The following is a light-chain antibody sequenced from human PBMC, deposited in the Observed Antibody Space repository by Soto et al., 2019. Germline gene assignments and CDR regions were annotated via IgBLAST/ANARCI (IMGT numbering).Light chain of an antibody. Sequence: TQSPSSLSASVGDRVTITCRASQSISSYLNWYQQKPGQAPSLLIYGASRRATGIPDRFSGSGSGTDFTLTISRLEPEDFAVYYCQQYDSSPITFGQGTRREIK. CDR2: GAS. CDR3: QQYDSSPIT. V-gene: IGKV3-20*01. CDR1: QSISSY. J-gene: IGKJ5*01.